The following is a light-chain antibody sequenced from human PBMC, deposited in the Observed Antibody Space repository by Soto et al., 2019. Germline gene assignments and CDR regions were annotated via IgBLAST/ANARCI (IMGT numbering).Light chain of an antibody. V-gene: IGLV1-40*01. Sequence: QSVLTQPPSVSGAPGQRVTISCTGSSSNIGAGYDVHWYQHLPGTAPKLLIFGNVNRPSGVPDRFSASKSGTSASLAIPGXQAEDXXXXXCQSYDSSMSGTYVFGTGTKLTVL. CDR2: GNV. CDR3: QSYDSSMSGTYV. CDR1: SSNIGAGYD. J-gene: IGLJ1*01.